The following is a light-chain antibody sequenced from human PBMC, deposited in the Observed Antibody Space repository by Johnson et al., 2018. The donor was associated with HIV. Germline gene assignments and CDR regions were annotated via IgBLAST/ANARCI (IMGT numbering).Light chain of an antibody. V-gene: IGLV1-51*02. J-gene: IGLJ1*01. Sequence: QSVLTQPPSVSAAPGQKVTISCSGSNSNIGNNYVSWYQQLPRGAPKLLIYENNKRPSGIPDRFSGSKSGTSATLGITGLQTGDEADYYCGTWDSSLSVYVFGTGTKVSVL. CDR1: NSNIGNNY. CDR3: GTWDSSLSVYV. CDR2: ENN.